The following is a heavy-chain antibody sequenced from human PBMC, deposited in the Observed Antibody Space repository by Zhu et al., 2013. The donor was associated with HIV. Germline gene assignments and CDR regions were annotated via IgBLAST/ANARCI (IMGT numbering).Heavy chain of an antibody. J-gene: IGHJ5*02. Sequence: QVQLVQSGAEVKKPGSSVKVSCKASGGTFSSYAISWVRQAPGQGLEWMGGIIPIFGTANYAQKFQGRVTITADESTSTAYMELSSLRSEDTAVYYCARGPPGYCSSTSCYLFHWFDPWGQGTLVTVSS. CDR3: ARGPPGYCSSTSCYLFHWFDP. CDR2: IIPIFGTA. CDR1: GGTFSSYA. D-gene: IGHD2-2*01. V-gene: IGHV1-69*01.